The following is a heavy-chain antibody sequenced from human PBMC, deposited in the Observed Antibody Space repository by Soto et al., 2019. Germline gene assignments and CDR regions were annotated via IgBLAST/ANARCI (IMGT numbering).Heavy chain of an antibody. V-gene: IGHV1-8*01. CDR2: MNPNSGNT. CDR1: GYTFTSYD. Sequence: ASVKVSCKASGYTFTSYDINWMRQATGQGLEWMGWMNPNSGNTGYAQKFQGRVTMTRNTSISTAYMELSSLRSEDTAVYYCARGWRYCSSTSCYTGDTFDPWGQGTLVTVSS. J-gene: IGHJ5*02. D-gene: IGHD2-2*02. CDR3: ARGWRYCSSTSCYTGDTFDP.